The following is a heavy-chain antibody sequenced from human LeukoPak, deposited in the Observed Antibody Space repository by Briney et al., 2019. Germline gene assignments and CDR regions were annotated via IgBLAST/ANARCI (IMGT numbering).Heavy chain of an antibody. CDR3: AKDPRFGGYFDY. D-gene: IGHD3-16*01. Sequence: GGSLRLSCAASGFTFSSYGMHWVRQAPGKGLEWVAVISYDGSNKYYADSVKGRFTISRDNSKNTLYLQMNSLRAEDTAVYYCAKDPRFGGYFDYWGQGTLVTVSS. J-gene: IGHJ4*02. CDR1: GFTFSSYG. V-gene: IGHV3-30*18. CDR2: ISYDGSNK.